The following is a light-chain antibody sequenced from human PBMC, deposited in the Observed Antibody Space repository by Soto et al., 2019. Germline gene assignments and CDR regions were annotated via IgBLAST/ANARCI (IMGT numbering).Light chain of an antibody. J-gene: IGKJ1*01. V-gene: IGKV1-5*01. Sequence: DIQMIQSPSALSASVGDRVTITCRASQSISKRLAWYQQKPGKAPKLLIYEASSLESGVPAGFSGSGSGTQFTLTISSLQPDDFATYYCQQYNSYPWTFGQGTKVDIK. CDR1: QSISKR. CDR3: QQYNSYPWT. CDR2: EAS.